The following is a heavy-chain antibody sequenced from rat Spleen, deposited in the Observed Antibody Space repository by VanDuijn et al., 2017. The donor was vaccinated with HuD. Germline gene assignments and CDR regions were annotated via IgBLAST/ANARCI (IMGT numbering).Heavy chain of an antibody. CDR1: GFTFSDYY. V-gene: IGHV5-29*01. J-gene: IGHJ4*01. Sequence: EVQLVESDGGLVQPGRSLKLSCAASGFTFSDYYMAWVRQAPTEGLEWVATISYDGSSTYYRDSVKGRFTISRDDAKSTLYLQMNSLRSEDTATYFCVRPHSSLYVMDAWGQGASVTVSS. CDR3: VRPHSSLYVMDA. CDR2: ISYDGSST. D-gene: IGHD1-2*01.